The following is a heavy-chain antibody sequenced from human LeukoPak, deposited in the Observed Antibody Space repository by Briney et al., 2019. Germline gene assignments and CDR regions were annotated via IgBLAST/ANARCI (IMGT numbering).Heavy chain of an antibody. J-gene: IGHJ5*02. D-gene: IGHD3-3*01. CDR1: GGSFSGYY. V-gene: IGHV4-34*01. CDR3: ARARRGYYDFWSGYHPWFDP. CDR2: INRSGST. Sequence: SETLSLTCAVYGGSFSGYYWSWIRQPPGKGLEWIGEINRSGSTNYNPSLKSRVTISVDTSKNQFSLKLSSVTAADTAVYYCARARRGYYDFWSGYHPWFDPWGQGTLVTVSS.